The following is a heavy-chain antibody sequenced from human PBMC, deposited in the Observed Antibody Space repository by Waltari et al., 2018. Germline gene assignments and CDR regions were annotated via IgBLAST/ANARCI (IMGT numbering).Heavy chain of an antibody. Sequence: QVQLQESGPGLVKPSETLSLTCTVSGGSISSHYWSWIRQPPGKGLEWIGYIYYSGSTNYNPSLKSRVTISVDTSKNQFSLKLTSVTAADTAIYYCARRFPYSSNWDFDYWGQGTLVTVSS. V-gene: IGHV4-59*11. CDR2: IYYSGST. D-gene: IGHD6-13*01. CDR1: GGSISSHY. CDR3: ARRFPYSSNWDFDY. J-gene: IGHJ4*02.